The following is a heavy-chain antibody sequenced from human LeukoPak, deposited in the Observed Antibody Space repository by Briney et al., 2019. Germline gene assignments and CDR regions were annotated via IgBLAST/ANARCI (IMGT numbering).Heavy chain of an antibody. D-gene: IGHD4-11*01. CDR3: ARLAVTTWSLTDY. CDR2: IYYSGST. V-gene: IGHV4-39*01. J-gene: IGHJ4*02. Sequence: SETLSLTCTVSDGSISSSSYYWGWIRQPPGKGLEWIGSIYYSGSTYYNPSLKSRVTISVDTSKNQFSLKLSSVTAADTAVYYCARLAVTTWSLTDYWGQGTLVTVSS. CDR1: DGSISSSSYY.